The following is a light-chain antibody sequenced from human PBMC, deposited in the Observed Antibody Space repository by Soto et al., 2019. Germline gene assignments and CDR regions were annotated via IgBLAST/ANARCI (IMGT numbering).Light chain of an antibody. V-gene: IGLV1-40*01. Sequence: QSVLTQPPSVSGAPGQRVTISCTGSSSNIGAGYDVHWYQHLPGTAPKLLIYGSSNRPSGVPDRFSGSTSGTSASLAITGLQAEDEADYYCQSYDSSLSVWVFGGGTQLTVL. CDR3: QSYDSSLSVWV. J-gene: IGLJ3*02. CDR2: GSS. CDR1: SSNIGAGYD.